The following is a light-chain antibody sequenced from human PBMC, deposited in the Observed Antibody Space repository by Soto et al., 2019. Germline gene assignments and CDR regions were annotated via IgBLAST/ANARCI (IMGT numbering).Light chain of an antibody. J-gene: IGKJ3*01. Sequence: EIVLTQSPATLSLSPGERATLSCRASQSVSSYLAWYQQKPGQAPRLLIYDASNRATGIPARFSGSGSGTDFTLTISSLEPEDFAVYSCQQRSNWPRSFTFGPGTKVDIK. V-gene: IGKV3-11*01. CDR2: DAS. CDR1: QSVSSY. CDR3: QQRSNWPRSFT.